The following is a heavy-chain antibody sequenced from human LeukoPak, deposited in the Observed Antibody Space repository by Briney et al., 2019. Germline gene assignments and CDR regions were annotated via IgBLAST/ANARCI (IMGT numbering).Heavy chain of an antibody. V-gene: IGHV3-30*04. CDR1: GFTLSSFH. D-gene: IGHD1-26*01. J-gene: IGHJ4*02. CDR2: IADDGKRK. CDR3: AKDPSYVGG. Sequence: PGGSLRLSCAASGFTLSSFHVHWVRQTPGKGLEWVASIADDGKRKYYADSVKGRFTISRDNSKSPLSLQVNSLRPEDTAVYYCAKDPSYVGGWGQGTLVTVSS.